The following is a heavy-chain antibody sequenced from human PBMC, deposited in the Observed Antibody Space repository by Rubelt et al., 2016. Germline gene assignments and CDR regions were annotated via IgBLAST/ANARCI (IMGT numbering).Heavy chain of an antibody. J-gene: IGHJ3*02. CDR1: GVSFGNSA. CDR2: IIPLFGKP. V-gene: IGHV1-69*01. Sequence: QVQLVQSGAEVKKPGSSVKVSCKASGVSFGNSAVTWVRQAPGRGLEWMGGIIPLFGKPTDAQKSQGRVTIIADESTSTTYMELIRLRPEDTAVYFCARDRHVGEGYSNVFDIWGQGTIVTVSS. D-gene: IGHD3-22*01. CDR3: ARDRHVGEGYSNVFDI.